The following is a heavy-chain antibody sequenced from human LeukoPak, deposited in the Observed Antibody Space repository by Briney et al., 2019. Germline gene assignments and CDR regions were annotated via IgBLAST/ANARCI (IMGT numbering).Heavy chain of an antibody. Sequence: SETLSLTCTVSGGSISSYYWGWIRQPPGKGLEWIGSIYYSGSTYYNPSLKSRVTISVDTSKNQFSLKLSSVTAADTAVYYCARHHYGSGSYYLRSAYYFDYWGQGTLVTVSS. D-gene: IGHD3-10*01. J-gene: IGHJ4*02. CDR2: IYYSGST. V-gene: IGHV4-39*01. CDR3: ARHHYGSGSYYLRSAYYFDY. CDR1: GGSISSYY.